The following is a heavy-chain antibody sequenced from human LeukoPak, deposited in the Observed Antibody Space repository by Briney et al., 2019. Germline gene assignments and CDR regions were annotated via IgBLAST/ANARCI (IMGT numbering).Heavy chain of an antibody. J-gene: IGHJ5*02. CDR2: INTNTGNP. Sequence: GASVTVSCTASGYTFTSYDINWVRQATGQGLEWMGWINTNTGNPTYAQCFTGRFVFSLDTSVSTAYLQISSLKAEDTAVHYCARARNYWDNWFDPWGQGTLVTVSS. D-gene: IGHD1-7*01. V-gene: IGHV7-4-1*02. CDR3: ARARNYWDNWFDP. CDR1: GYTFTSYD.